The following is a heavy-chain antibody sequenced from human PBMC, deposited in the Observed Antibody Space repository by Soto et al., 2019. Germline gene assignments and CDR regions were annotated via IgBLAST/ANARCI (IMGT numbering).Heavy chain of an antibody. D-gene: IGHD3-3*01. CDR3: TTEYYDFLLGFDY. CDR2: IKSKTDGGTT. V-gene: IGHV3-15*07. CDR1: GFTFSNAW. J-gene: IGHJ4*02. Sequence: GGSLRLSCAASGFTFSNAWMNWVRQAPGKGLEWVGRIKSKTDGGTTDYAAPVKGRFTISRDDSKNTLYLQMNSLKTEDTAVYYCTTEYYDFLLGFDYWGQGTLVTVSS.